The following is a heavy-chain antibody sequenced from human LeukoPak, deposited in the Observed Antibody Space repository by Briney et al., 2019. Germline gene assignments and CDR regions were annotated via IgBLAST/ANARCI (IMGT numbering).Heavy chain of an antibody. CDR3: AREVGSSWYLAPFDY. D-gene: IGHD6-13*01. CDR1: GYSISSHY. J-gene: IGHJ4*02. V-gene: IGHV4-4*07. CDR2: IYTSGST. Sequence: SETLSLTCSVSGYSISSHYCWGWIRQPAGKGLEWIGRIYTSGSTNYNPSLKSRVTMSVDTSKNQFSLKLSPVTAADTAVYYCAREVGSSWYLAPFDYWGQGTLVTVSS.